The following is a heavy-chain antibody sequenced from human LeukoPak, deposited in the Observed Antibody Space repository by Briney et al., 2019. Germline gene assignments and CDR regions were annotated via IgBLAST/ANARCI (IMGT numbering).Heavy chain of an antibody. Sequence: SQTLSLTCTVSGGSVSSGHYYWSWIRQHPGKGLEWIGYIYSSGTTYYNPSLKSRLTISVDTSKNQFSLKLSSVTAADTAVYYCARAAQNWNNAPYFDFWGQETLVTVPS. V-gene: IGHV4-31*03. CDR3: ARAAQNWNNAPYFDF. CDR1: GGSVSSGHYY. CDR2: IYSSGTT. D-gene: IGHD1/OR15-1a*01. J-gene: IGHJ4*02.